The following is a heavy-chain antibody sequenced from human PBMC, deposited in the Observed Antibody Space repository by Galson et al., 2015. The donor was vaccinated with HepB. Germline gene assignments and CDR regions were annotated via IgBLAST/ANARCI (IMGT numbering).Heavy chain of an antibody. CDR1: GFTFSSYA. V-gene: IGHV3-30*04. CDR2: ISYDGSNK. CDR3: AREYIVVPTYYFDY. J-gene: IGHJ4*02. D-gene: IGHD2-15*01. Sequence: SLRLSCAASGFTFSSYAMHWVRQAPGKGLEWVAVISYDGSNKYYADSVKGRFTISRDNSKNTLYLQMNSLRAEDTAVYYCAREYIVVPTYYFDYWGQGTLVTVSS.